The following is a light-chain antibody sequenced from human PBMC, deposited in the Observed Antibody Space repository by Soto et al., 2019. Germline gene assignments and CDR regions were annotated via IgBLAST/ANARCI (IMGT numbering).Light chain of an antibody. J-gene: IGKJ2*01. Sequence: EIVLTQSPGTLPLSPGERATLSCRASQSVSSNYLVWYQQKPGQAPRPLIYGASSRATGIPDRFSGSGSGTDFTLTISRLEPEDFAVYYCQQYANSPFTFGQG. CDR3: QQYANSPFT. CDR2: GAS. V-gene: IGKV3-20*01. CDR1: QSVSSNY.